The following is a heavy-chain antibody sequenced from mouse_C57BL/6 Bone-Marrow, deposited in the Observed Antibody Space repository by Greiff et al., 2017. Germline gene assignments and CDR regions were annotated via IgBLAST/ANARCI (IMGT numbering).Heavy chain of an antibody. V-gene: IGHV1-62-3*01. D-gene: IGHD1-1*01. CDR3: ACSSSFDY. Sequence: QVQLPQPGAELVTSGASVKVFRKASGYTFTIFWMHWVKQRPGRGLVGIGRITPNCGGTKYNEKFKDKATLTVDKPPSTAYMQLSSLKSEDTAVYYWACSSSFDYWGQGTTLTVSS. CDR1: GYTFTIFW. CDR2: ITPNCGGT. J-gene: IGHJ2*01.